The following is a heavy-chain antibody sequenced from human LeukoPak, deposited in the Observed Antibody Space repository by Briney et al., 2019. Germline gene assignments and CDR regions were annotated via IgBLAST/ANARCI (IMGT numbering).Heavy chain of an antibody. J-gene: IGHJ4*02. Sequence: SVKVSCKASGFTFTSSAVQWVRQARGQRLEWIGWIVVGSGNTNYAQKFQERVTITRDMSTSTAYMELSSLRSEDTAVYYCAAEETRGPFDYWGKEPLVTVSS. CDR1: GFTFTSSA. D-gene: IGHD1-7*01. V-gene: IGHV1-58*01. CDR2: IVVGSGNT. CDR3: AAEETRGPFDY.